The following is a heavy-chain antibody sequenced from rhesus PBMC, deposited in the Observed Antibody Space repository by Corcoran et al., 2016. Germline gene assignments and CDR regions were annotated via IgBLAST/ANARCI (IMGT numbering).Heavy chain of an antibody. CDR2: INNSGSNT. CDR1: GFTFSSYW. CDR3: VGEPLITGTTSALDF. Sequence: EVQLVESGAGLVQPGGSLRLSCAASGFTFSSYWMHWVRQAPGKGLELISTINNSGSNTFYADSVKVRFTLSKENAENTLYLQMDGLRAEDTAVYYCVGEPLITGTTSALDFWGQGLRVTVSS. D-gene: IGHD1-7*02. V-gene: IGHV3-14*01. J-gene: IGHJ3*01.